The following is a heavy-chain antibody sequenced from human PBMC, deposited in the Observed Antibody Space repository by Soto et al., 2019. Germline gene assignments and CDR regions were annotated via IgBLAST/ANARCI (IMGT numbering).Heavy chain of an antibody. CDR2: ISSDGSNR. V-gene: IGHV3-30-3*01. Sequence: QVQLVESGGGVVQPGRSLRLSCAASGFIFSSYAMHWVRQAPGKGLEWVAVISSDGSNRYYADSVGGRFTISRDNSENTVYLHVSSLTGDDTAAFYCAKAPWNLANTNYFDFWGQGTLVTVSS. CDR1: GFIFSSYA. CDR3: AKAPWNLANTNYFDF. J-gene: IGHJ4*02. D-gene: IGHD1-1*01.